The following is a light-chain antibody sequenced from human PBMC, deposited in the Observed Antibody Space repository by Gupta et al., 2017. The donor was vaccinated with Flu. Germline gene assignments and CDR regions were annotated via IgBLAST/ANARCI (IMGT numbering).Light chain of an antibody. CDR2: LNSDGSH. V-gene: IGLV4-69*01. CDR3: QTWGTGIVV. Sequence: VKLTCTRSSGHARDASAWHQQQPGKGPRYLMKLNSDGSHSKGDGIPDRFSGSSSGAERYLXIXSLQSEXEADYYCQTWGTGIVVFGGGTKLTVL. J-gene: IGLJ2*01. CDR1: SGHARDA.